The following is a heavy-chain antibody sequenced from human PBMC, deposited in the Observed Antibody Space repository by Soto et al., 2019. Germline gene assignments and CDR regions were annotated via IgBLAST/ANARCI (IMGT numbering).Heavy chain of an antibody. V-gene: IGHV4-59*11. D-gene: IGHD2-2*01. CDR1: GGSISSHY. Sequence: SETLSLTCTVSGGSISSHYWSWIRQPPGKGLEWIGYMYYSGSTNCNPSLKSRVTMSVDTSKNQFSLLLSSVTAADTAVYYCARHGNQLLWTSCDYWGQGTLVTVSS. CDR3: ARHGNQLLWTSCDY. J-gene: IGHJ4*02. CDR2: MYYSGST.